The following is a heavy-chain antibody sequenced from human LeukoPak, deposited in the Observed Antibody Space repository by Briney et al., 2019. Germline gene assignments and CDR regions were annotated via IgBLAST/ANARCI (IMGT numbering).Heavy chain of an antibody. V-gene: IGHV3-53*01. D-gene: IGHD2-21*01. CDR2: IYSGGST. CDR1: GFTVSSNY. Sequence: GGSLSLSCAPSGFTVSSNYMSWVRQAPGQGLEWVSVIYSGGSTYYADSVKGRFTISRDNSKNTLYLQMNSRRAEDTAVYYCARAGFAPFDYWGQGTLVTVSS. CDR3: ARAGFAPFDY. J-gene: IGHJ4*02.